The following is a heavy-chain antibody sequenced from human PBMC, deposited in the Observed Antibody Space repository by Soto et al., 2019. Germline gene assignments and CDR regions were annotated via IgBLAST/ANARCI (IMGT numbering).Heavy chain of an antibody. CDR1: GFSFNTYT. Sequence: GGSLRLSCAASGFSFNTYTMSWVRRGPGKGLEWVSAISGSGGSPSYADSVQGRFTISRDNPKKTLYLQMNSLRAEDTAVYYCAKARCTTSNCYVPDYWGQGTLVTVSS. CDR2: ISGSGGSP. J-gene: IGHJ4*02. CDR3: AKARCTTSNCYVPDY. V-gene: IGHV3-23*01. D-gene: IGHD2-8*01.